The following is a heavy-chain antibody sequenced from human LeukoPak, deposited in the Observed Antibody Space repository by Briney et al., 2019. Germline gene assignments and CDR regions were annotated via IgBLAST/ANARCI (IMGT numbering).Heavy chain of an antibody. CDR3: AGYSGARRLDYYGMDV. V-gene: IGHV1-69*13. CDR1: GGTFSSYA. Sequence: ASVKVSCKASGGTFSSYAISWVRQAPGQGLEWMGGIIPIFGTANYAQKFQGRVTITADESSSTAYMELSSLRSEDTAVYYCAGYSGARRLDYYGMDVWGQGTTVTVSS. J-gene: IGHJ6*02. CDR2: IIPIFGTA. D-gene: IGHD2-15*01.